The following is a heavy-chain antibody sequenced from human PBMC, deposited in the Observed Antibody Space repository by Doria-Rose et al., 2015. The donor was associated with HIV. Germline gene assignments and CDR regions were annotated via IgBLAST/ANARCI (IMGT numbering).Heavy chain of an antibody. D-gene: IGHD6-13*01. CDR1: GVSLSSPGMG. V-gene: IGHV2-26*01. CDR3: ARIKSSRWYHKYYFDF. Sequence: QITLKESGPVLVKPTETLTLTCTVSGVSLSSPGMGVSWIRQPPGKALEWLANMYQDHERSYKPALKSRLTISGGTSKSQVVLTMTDMDPVDTATYYCARIKSSRWYHKYYFDFWGQGTLVIVSA. J-gene: IGHJ4*02. CDR2: MYQDHER.